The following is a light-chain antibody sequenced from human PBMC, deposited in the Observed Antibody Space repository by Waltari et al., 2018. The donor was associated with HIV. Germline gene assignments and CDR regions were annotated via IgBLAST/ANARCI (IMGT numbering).Light chain of an antibody. V-gene: IGLV3-21*04. CDR3: QVWDYNSDHVV. CDR1: DIGSES. Sequence: SYVLTQPPLVSVAPGKPATVPCGGDDIGSESVHWYQQKPGQAPVVVIFDDDDRPSGIPERFSGSKSGNTATLTISRAEAGDEADYYCQVWDYNSDHVVFGGGTKLTVL. J-gene: IGLJ2*01. CDR2: DDD.